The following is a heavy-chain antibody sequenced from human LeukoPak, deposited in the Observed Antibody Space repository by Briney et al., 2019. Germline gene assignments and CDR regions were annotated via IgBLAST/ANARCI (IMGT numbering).Heavy chain of an antibody. CDR3: GRISDSSGYFSDAAFDI. D-gene: IGHD3-22*01. CDR1: GGTFINYA. J-gene: IGHJ3*02. CDR2: IIPIFGTA. V-gene: IGHV1-69*06. Sequence: GASVKVSCKASGGTFINYAISWVRQAPGQGLEWRGGIIPIFGTANYAQKFQGRVTITADKSTSTAYMELSSLRSEDTAVYYCGRISDSSGYFSDAAFDIWGQGTMVTVSS.